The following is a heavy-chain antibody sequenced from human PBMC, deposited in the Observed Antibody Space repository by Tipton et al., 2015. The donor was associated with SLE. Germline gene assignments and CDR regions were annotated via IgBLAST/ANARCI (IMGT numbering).Heavy chain of an antibody. Sequence: TLSLTCAVYGGSFSGYYWSWIRQPPGKGLEWIGEINHSGSTNYNPSLKSRVTISVDTSKNQFSLKLSSVTAADTAVYYCARTRTYYDFWSGSYFDYWGQGTLVTVSS. D-gene: IGHD3-3*01. CDR1: GGSFSGYY. J-gene: IGHJ4*02. CDR2: INHSGST. CDR3: ARTRTYYDFWSGSYFDY. V-gene: IGHV4-34*01.